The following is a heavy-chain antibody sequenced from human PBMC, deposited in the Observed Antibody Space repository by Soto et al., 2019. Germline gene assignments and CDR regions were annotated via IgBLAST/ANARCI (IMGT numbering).Heavy chain of an antibody. CDR2: INPNSGGT. D-gene: IGHD5-12*01. CDR3: ARVASGYYFDY. J-gene: IGHJ4*02. Sequence: ASVKVSCKSSGYTFTGYYRHWVRQAPGQGLEWMGWINPNSGGTNYAQKFQGWVTMTRDTSISTAYMELSRLRSDDTAVYYCARVASGYYFDYWGQGTLVTVSS. V-gene: IGHV1-2*04. CDR1: GYTFTGYY.